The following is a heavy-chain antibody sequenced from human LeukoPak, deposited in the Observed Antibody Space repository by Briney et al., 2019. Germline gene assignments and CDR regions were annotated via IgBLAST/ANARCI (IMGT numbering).Heavy chain of an antibody. V-gene: IGHV4-34*01. CDR3: ARCYSSGWYCDY. CDR2: INHSGST. CDR1: GGSFSGYY. J-gene: IGHJ4*02. Sequence: PSETLSLTCAVYGGSFSGYYWSWIRQPPGKGLEWIGEINHSGSTNYNPSLKSRVTISVDTSKNQFSLKLSSVTAADTAVYYCARCYSSGWYCDYWGQGTLVTVSS. D-gene: IGHD6-19*01.